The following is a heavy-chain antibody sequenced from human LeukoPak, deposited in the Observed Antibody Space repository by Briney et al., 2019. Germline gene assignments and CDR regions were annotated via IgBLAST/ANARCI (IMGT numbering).Heavy chain of an antibody. CDR1: GGSISSYY. CDR2: IYYSGST. V-gene: IGHV4-59*12. J-gene: IGHJ4*02. CDR3: ARDLGDYWSGFRSYFFDY. Sequence: PSETLSLTCTVSGGSISSYYWSWIRQPPGKGLEWIGYIYYSGSTNYNPSLKSRVTISVDTSKNQFSLKLSSVTAADTAVYYCARDLGDYWSGFRSYFFDYWGQRTLVTVSS. D-gene: IGHD3-3*01.